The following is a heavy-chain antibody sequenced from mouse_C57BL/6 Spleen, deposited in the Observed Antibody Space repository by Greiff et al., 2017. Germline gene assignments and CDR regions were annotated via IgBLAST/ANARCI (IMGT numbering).Heavy chain of an antibody. CDR2: ISSGSSTI. CDR1: GFTFSDYG. D-gene: IGHD3-2*02. CDR3: ARDSSGPAWFAY. V-gene: IGHV5-17*01. J-gene: IGHJ3*01. Sequence: DVKLVESGGGLVKPGGSLKLSCAASGFTFSDYGMHWVRQAPEKGLEWVAYISSGSSTIYYADTVKGRFTISRDNAKNTLFLQMTSLRSEDTAMYYCARDSSGPAWFAYWGQGTLVTVSA.